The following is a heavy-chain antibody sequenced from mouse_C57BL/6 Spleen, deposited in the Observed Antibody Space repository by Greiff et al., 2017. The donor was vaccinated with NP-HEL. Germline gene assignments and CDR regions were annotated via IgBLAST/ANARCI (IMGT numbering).Heavy chain of an antibody. D-gene: IGHD1-1*01. J-gene: IGHJ2*01. Sequence: EVQLVESGGGLVKPGGSLKLSCAASGFTFSSYAMSWVRQTPEKRLEWVATISDGGSYTYYPDNVKGRFTISRDNAKNNLYLQMSHLKSDDTAMYYCARDPDYYGSSGHYFDYWGQGTTLTVSS. CDR1: GFTFSSYA. V-gene: IGHV5-4*01. CDR2: ISDGGSYT. CDR3: ARDPDYYGSSGHYFDY.